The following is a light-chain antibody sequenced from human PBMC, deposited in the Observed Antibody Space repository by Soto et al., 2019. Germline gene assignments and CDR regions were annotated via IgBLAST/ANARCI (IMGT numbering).Light chain of an antibody. CDR1: QSVSSSY. CDR3: QQYGSSPWT. J-gene: IGKJ1*01. Sequence: EIVLTQSPGTLSLSPGERATLSCRASQSVSSSYLAWYQQKPGQAPRPLIYGASSRAIGIPDRFSGSGSGTDFTLTISRLEPEDFAVYYRQQYGSSPWTFGQGTKVEIE. CDR2: GAS. V-gene: IGKV3-20*01.